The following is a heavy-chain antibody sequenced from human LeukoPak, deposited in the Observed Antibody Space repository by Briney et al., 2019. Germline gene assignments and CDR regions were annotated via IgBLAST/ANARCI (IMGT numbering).Heavy chain of an antibody. CDR3: ARQSSYSSGWLDY. CDR1: GYNFTTYW. CDR2: ISPGDSDT. J-gene: IGHJ4*02. V-gene: IGHV5-51*01. Sequence: GESLKISCKSSGYNFTTYWIGWVRQMPGKGLEWMGIISPGDSDTRYSPSFQGQVTISTDKSFSTTYLQWSSLKASDTAMYYCARQSSYSSGWLDYWGQGTLVTVSS. D-gene: IGHD6-19*01.